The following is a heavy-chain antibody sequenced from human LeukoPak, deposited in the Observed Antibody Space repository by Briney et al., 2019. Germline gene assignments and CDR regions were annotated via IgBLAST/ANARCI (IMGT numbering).Heavy chain of an antibody. D-gene: IGHD6-13*01. CDR3: ARGSSSSWYEGSED. V-gene: IGHV4-34*01. CDR2: INHSGST. CDR1: GGSFSGYY. J-gene: IGHJ4*02. Sequence: KPSETLSLTCAVYGGSFSGYYWSWIRQPPGKGLEWIGEINHSGSTNYNPSLKSRVTISVDTSKNQFSLKLSSVTAADTAVYYCARGSSSSWYEGSEDWGQGTLVTVPS.